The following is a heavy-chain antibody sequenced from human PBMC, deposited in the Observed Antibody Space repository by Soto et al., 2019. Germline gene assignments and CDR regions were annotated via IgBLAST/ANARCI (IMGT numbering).Heavy chain of an antibody. CDR1: GFTFSSYA. CDR3: AKDRDSSSGPKYFQH. J-gene: IGHJ1*01. Sequence: PGGSLRLSCAASGFTFSSYAMSWVRQAPGKGLEWVSAISGSGGSTYYADSAKGRFTISRDNSKNTLYLQMNSLRAEDTAVYYCAKDRDSSSGPKYFQHWGQGTLVTVSS. CDR2: ISGSGGST. D-gene: IGHD6-6*01. V-gene: IGHV3-23*01.